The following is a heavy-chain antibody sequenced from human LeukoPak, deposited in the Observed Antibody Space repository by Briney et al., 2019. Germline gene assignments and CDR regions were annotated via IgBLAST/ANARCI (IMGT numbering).Heavy chain of an antibody. V-gene: IGHV3-66*01. D-gene: IGHD6-13*01. CDR2: IYSGGNT. J-gene: IGHJ4*02. CDR3: ALESAGTLRY. Sequence: GGSLRLSCAASGFTFSSNYMSWVRQAPGKGLEWVSVIYSGGNTHYADSVKGRFTISGDNSRNTPHLQMNSLRAEDTAVYYCALESAGTLRYWGQGTLVTVSS. CDR1: GFTFSSNY.